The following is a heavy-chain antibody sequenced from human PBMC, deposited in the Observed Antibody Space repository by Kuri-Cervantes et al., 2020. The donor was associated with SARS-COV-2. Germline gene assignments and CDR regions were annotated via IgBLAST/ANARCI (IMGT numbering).Heavy chain of an antibody. D-gene: IGHD5-12*01. J-gene: IGHJ4*02. CDR3: ARLLPIVATTNYFDY. Sequence: GGSLRLSCAASGFTVSSNYMSWVRQAPGKGLEWVSVIYSCGSTYYADSVKGRFTISRDNSKNTLYLQMNSLRAEDTAVYYCARLLPIVATTNYFDYWGQGTLVTVSS. V-gene: IGHV3-66*03. CDR2: IYSCGST. CDR1: GFTVSSNY.